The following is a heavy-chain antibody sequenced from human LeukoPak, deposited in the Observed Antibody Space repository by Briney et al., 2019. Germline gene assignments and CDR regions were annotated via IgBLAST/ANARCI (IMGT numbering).Heavy chain of an antibody. D-gene: IGHD6-6*01. CDR1: GYTFTSYG. CDR3: ARDYPYSSSSLSYYYYGMDV. J-gene: IGHJ6*02. V-gene: IGHV1-18*01. Sequence: ASVKVSCKASGYTFTSYGISWVRQAPGQGLEWMGWISAYNGNTNYAQKLKGRVTMTTDTSTSTAYMELRSLRSDDTAVYYCARDYPYSSSSLSYYYYGMDVWGQGTTVTVSS. CDR2: ISAYNGNT.